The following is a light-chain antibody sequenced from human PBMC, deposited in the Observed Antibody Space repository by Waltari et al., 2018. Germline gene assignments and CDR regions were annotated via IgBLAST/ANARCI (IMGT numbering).Light chain of an antibody. CDR2: GAS. V-gene: IGKV3D-15*01. J-gene: IGKJ2*01. CDR1: QSVSTN. CDR3: QQYNNWPPYL. Sequence: ETVMTQSPTTLSLSPGDRATLSCRASQSVSTNLAWYQQKPGQAPRLLIYGASIRATGVPARFSGRGAGTEFTLTISSLQSEDFAVYYCQQYNNWPPYLFGKGSQLEI.